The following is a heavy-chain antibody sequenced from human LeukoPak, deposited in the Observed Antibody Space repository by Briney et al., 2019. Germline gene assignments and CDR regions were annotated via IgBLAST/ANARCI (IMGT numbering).Heavy chain of an antibody. CDR3: ARDYGSGSPLGY. J-gene: IGHJ4*02. D-gene: IGHD3-10*01. Sequence: ASVKASCKASGYTFTSYDINWVRQATGQGLEWMGWMNPNSGNTGYAQKFQGRVTMTRNTSISTAYMELSSLRSEDTAVYYCARDYGSGSPLGYWGQGTLVTVSS. CDR1: GYTFTSYD. V-gene: IGHV1-8*01. CDR2: MNPNSGNT.